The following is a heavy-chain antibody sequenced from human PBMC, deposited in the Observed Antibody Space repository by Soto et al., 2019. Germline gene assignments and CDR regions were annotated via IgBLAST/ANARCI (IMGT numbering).Heavy chain of an antibody. J-gene: IGHJ6*03. V-gene: IGHV3-9*01. CDR2: ITWHSGTI. CDR1: GFTFDQYT. CDR3: AKEMIPFGDFNYYYVDV. D-gene: IGHD3-16*01. Sequence: EVQLVESGGGLVQPGRSLRLACAASGFTFDQYTMHWVRQAPGKGLEWVSSITWHSGTIGYADSVKGRFTISRDNAKNSLYLQTNSLRGEDTALYYCAKEMIPFGDFNYYYVDVWGNGTTVTVSS.